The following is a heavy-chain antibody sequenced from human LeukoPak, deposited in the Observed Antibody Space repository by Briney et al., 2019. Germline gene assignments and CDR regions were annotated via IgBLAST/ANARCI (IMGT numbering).Heavy chain of an antibody. CDR1: GYTFTDYY. Sequence: ASVKVSCKAYGYTFTDYYMHWVRQAPGQGLEWMGWINPNSGGTNYAQKFQGRVTMTRDTSISTAYMGLSRLRSDDTAVYYCAIEAHGSGSYILFDYWGQGTLVTVSS. V-gene: IGHV1-2*02. D-gene: IGHD3-10*01. CDR2: INPNSGGT. CDR3: AIEAHGSGSYILFDY. J-gene: IGHJ4*02.